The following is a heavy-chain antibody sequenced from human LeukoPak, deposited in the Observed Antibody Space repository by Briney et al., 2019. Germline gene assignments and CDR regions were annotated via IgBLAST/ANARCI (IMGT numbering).Heavy chain of an antibody. V-gene: IGHV3-30*02. J-gene: IGHJ4*02. CDR1: GFTFSSYG. D-gene: IGHD5-18*01. CDR2: IRYDGSNK. CDR3: AKDQGYSYGRFDY. Sequence: GGSLRLSCAASGFTFSSYGMHWVRQAPGKGLEWVAFIRYDGSNKYYADSVKGRFTISRDNSKNTLYLQMNSLRAEGTAVYYCAKDQGYSYGRFDYWGQGTLVTVSS.